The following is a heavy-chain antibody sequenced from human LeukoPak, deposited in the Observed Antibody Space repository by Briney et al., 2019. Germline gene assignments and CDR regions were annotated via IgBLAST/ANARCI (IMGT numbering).Heavy chain of an antibody. CDR3: ARGSFGELLFYFDY. J-gene: IGHJ4*02. D-gene: IGHD3-10*01. Sequence: SVKVSCKASGGTFSSYAISWVRQAPGQGLEWMGRIIPIFGTANYAQKFQGRVTITTDVSTSTAYMELSSLRSEDTAVYYCARGSFGELLFYFDYWGQGTLVTVSS. CDR1: GGTFSSYA. CDR2: IIPIFGTA. V-gene: IGHV1-69*05.